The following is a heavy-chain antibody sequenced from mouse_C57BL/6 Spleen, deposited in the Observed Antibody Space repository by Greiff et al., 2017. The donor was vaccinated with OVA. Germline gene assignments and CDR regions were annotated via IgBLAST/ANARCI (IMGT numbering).Heavy chain of an antibody. CDR2: INPSNGGT. Sequence: QVHVKQPGTELVKPGASVKLSCKASGYTFTSYWMHWVKQRPGQGLEWIGNINPSNGGTNYNEKFKSKATLTVDKSSSTAYMQLSSLTSEDSAVYYCARESSDGYFDYWGQGTTLTVSS. CDR3: ARESSDGYFDY. V-gene: IGHV1-53*01. J-gene: IGHJ2*01. D-gene: IGHD2-3*01. CDR1: GYTFTSYW.